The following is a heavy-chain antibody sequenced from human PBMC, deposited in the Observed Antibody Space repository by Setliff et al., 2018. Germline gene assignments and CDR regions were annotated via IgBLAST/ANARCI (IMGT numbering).Heavy chain of an antibody. J-gene: IGHJ3*02. CDR1: GGSISSGSYY. V-gene: IGHV4-61*01. CDR2: IYYSGST. Sequence: SETLSLTCTVSGGSISSGSYYWSWIRQPPGKGLEWIGYIYYSGSTFYNPSLTSRVIISLDTSKNQFSLRLSSVTAADTAVYYCARTMYSSSWYGAFDIWGQGTMVTVSS. D-gene: IGHD6-13*01. CDR3: ARTMYSSSWYGAFDI.